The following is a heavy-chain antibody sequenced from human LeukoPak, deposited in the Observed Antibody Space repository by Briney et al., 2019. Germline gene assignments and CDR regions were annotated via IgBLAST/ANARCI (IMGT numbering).Heavy chain of an antibody. Sequence: PSETLSLTCTVSGGSINNYYWSWVRQPPGAGLEWLAYIYYTGGTNYNPSLKTRLTISVDTSKNRFSLRLNSMTAADTAVYYCARFSQYYDSPTHYLDYWGQGILVTVSS. J-gene: IGHJ4*02. CDR1: GGSINNYY. V-gene: IGHV4-59*08. CDR2: IYYTGGT. CDR3: ARFSQYYDSPTHYLDY. D-gene: IGHD2/OR15-2a*01.